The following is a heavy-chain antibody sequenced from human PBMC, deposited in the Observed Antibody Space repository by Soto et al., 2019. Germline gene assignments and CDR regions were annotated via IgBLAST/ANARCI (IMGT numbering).Heavy chain of an antibody. CDR1: GFTFSDYY. J-gene: IGHJ6*02. V-gene: IGHV3-11*05. CDR2: ISSSSSYT. Sequence: QVQLVESGGGLVKPGGSLRLSCAASGFTFSDYYMSWIRQAPGKGLEWVSYISSSSSYTNYADSVKGRFTISRDNAKNSPYLQMNSLRAEDTAVYYCARDGTSSFYYYYGMDVWGQGTTVTVSS. CDR3: ARDGTSSFYYYYGMDV. D-gene: IGHD2-2*01.